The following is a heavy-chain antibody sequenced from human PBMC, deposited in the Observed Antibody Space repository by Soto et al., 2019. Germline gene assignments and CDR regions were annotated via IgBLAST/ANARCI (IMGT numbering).Heavy chain of an antibody. CDR3: AKAARTTTLYNFDF. CDR1: GFTFSTFG. V-gene: IGHV3-23*01. J-gene: IGHJ4*02. Sequence: GGSLRLSCAASGFTFSTFGMNWVRQAPGRGLEWVSVISDSGGTTFHADSVKGRFTISRDNSKNTLYLQMNSLRPEDTAVYYCAKAARTTTLYNFDFWGQGTLVTVSS. CDR2: ISDSGGTT. D-gene: IGHD1-1*01.